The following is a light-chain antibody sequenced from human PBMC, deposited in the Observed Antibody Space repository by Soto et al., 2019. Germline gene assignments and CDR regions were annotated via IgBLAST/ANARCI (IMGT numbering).Light chain of an antibody. CDR1: QTISSW. V-gene: IGKV1-5*01. J-gene: IGKJ5*01. CDR3: QQYHTSSIT. CDR2: DAS. Sequence: DIQMTQSPSTLSASVGDRVTITCRASQTISSWLAWYQQKPGKAPTLLIYDASTLESGVPSRFSGTGSGTEFTLSIDSLQPDDFATYYCQQYHTSSITFGQGTRLEIK.